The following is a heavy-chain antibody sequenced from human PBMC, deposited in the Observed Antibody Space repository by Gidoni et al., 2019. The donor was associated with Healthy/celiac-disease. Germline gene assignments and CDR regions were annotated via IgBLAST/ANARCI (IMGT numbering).Heavy chain of an antibody. CDR1: GFPFSSYP. Sequence: VRLLESGGGLVRPGGSLDLSCAPSGFPFSSYPMTWVRQAPGKGLEWVSAISGSGGSTYYADSVKGRFTISRDNSKNTLYLQMNSLRAEDTAVYYCAKVADCSSTSCYVFVWGYFDYWGQGTLVTVSS. V-gene: IGHV3-23*01. CDR3: AKVADCSSTSCYVFVWGYFDY. J-gene: IGHJ4*02. D-gene: IGHD2-2*01. CDR2: ISGSGGST.